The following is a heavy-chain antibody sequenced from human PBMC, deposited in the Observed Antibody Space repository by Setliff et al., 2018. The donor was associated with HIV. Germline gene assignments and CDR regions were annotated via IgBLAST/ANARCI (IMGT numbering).Heavy chain of an antibody. CDR1: GGSLTNYY. Sequence: SETLSLTCAVYGGSLTNYYWSWFRQSPGKGLVWIGEGTDDGGVNYNPSLKSRVTIPLVASTAQFSLRLKSVTAADTGVYYCARAPSCADIWCYMYYYYYYGIDFWGLGTTVTVSS. D-gene: IGHD2-8*01. CDR3: ARAPSCADIWCYMYYYYYYGIDF. J-gene: IGHJ6*02. CDR2: GTDDGGV. V-gene: IGHV4-34*01.